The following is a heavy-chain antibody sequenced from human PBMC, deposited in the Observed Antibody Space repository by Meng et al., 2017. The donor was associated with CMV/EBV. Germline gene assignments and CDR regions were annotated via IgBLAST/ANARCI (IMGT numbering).Heavy chain of an antibody. Sequence: SETLSLTCTVSGGSISSSSYYWGWIRQPPGKGLEWIGSIYYSGSTYYNPSLKSRVTISVDTSKNQFSLKLSSVTAADTAVYYCARDKRTGSGSYYILDGMDVWGQGTTVTVSS. CDR2: IYYSGST. CDR3: ARDKRTGSGSYYILDGMDV. J-gene: IGHJ6*02. CDR1: GGSISSSSYY. V-gene: IGHV4-39*07. D-gene: IGHD3-10*01.